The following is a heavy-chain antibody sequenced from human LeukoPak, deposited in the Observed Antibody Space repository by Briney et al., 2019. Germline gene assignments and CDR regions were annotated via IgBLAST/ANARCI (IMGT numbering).Heavy chain of an antibody. D-gene: IGHD1-1*01. Sequence: KSGGSLRLTCAASGFTFSDYYMSWIRQAPWKGLEWVSYISSSGSTIYYADSVKGRFTISRDNAKNSLYLQMNSLRAEDTAVYYCARTQLGGWFDPWGQGTLVTVSS. CDR2: ISSSGSTI. J-gene: IGHJ5*02. CDR1: GFTFSDYY. V-gene: IGHV3-11*04. CDR3: ARTQLGGWFDP.